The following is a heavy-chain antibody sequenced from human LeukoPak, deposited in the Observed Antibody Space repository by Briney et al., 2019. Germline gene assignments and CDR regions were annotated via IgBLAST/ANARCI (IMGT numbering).Heavy chain of an antibody. CDR1: GFTFSSYG. V-gene: IGHV3-30*18. CDR3: AKDYCSSTSCYNYHYYYGMDV. D-gene: IGHD2-2*02. Sequence: GGSLRLSCAASGFTFSSYGMHWVRQAPGKGLEWVAVISYDGSNKYYADSVKGRFTISRDNYKNTLYLQMNSLRAEDTAVYYCAKDYCSSTSCYNYHYYYGMDVWGQGTTVTVSS. CDR2: ISYDGSNK. J-gene: IGHJ6*02.